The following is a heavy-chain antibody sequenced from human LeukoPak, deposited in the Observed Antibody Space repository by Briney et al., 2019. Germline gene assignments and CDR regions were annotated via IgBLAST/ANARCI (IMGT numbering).Heavy chain of an antibody. V-gene: IGHV3-23*01. J-gene: IGHJ4*02. Sequence: GGSLRLSCAASGFTFSSYGMSWVRQAPGKGLEWVSAISGSGGSTYYADSVKGRFTISRDNSKNTLYLQMNSLRAEDTAVYYCAATKWELPVFDYWGQGTLVTVSS. CDR2: ISGSGGST. CDR1: GFTFSSYG. CDR3: AATKWELPVFDY. D-gene: IGHD1-26*01.